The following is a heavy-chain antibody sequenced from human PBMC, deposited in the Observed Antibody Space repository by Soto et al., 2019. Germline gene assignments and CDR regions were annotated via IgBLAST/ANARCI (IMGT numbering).Heavy chain of an antibody. CDR1: GYSFTSYW. D-gene: IGHD2-2*01. CDR2: IDPSDSYT. V-gene: IGHV5-10-1*01. CDR3: ARQSPDIVVVPAKYYYYGMDV. J-gene: IGHJ6*02. Sequence: PGESLKISCKGSGYSFTSYWISWVRQMPGKGLEWMGRIDPSDSYTNYSPSFQGHVTISADKSISTAYLQWSSLKASDTATYYCARQSPDIVVVPAKYYYYGMDVWGQGTTVTVSS.